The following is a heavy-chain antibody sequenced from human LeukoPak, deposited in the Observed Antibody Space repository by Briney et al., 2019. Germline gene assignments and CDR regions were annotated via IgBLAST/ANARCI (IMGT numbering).Heavy chain of an antibody. D-gene: IGHD6-13*01. CDR1: GGSISSYY. CDR2: IYYSGST. CDR3: ARGDLIAAAGTRPNAFDI. V-gene: IGHV4-59*12. J-gene: IGHJ3*02. Sequence: SETLSLTCTVSGGSISSYYWSWIRQPPGKGLEWIGYIYYSGSTNYNPSLKSRVTISVDTSKNQFSLKLSSVTAADTAVYYCARGDLIAAAGTRPNAFDIWGQGTMVTVSS.